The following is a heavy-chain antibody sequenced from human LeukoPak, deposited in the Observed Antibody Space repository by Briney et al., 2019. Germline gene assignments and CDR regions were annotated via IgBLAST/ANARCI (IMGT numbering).Heavy chain of an antibody. CDR2: ISAYNGNT. CDR3: ARDGQQSYYDILTGYYKTEYYFDY. CDR1: GYTFTSYG. D-gene: IGHD3-9*01. V-gene: IGHV1-18*01. J-gene: IGHJ4*02. Sequence: ASVKVSCKASGYTFTSYGISWVRQAPGQGLEWMGWISAYNGNTNYAQKLQGRVTMTTDTSTSTAYMELRSLRSDDTAVYYCARDGQQSYYDILTGYYKTEYYFDYWGQGTLVTVSS.